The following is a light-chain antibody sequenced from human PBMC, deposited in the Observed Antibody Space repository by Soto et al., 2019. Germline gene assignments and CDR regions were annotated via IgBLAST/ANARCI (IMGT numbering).Light chain of an antibody. CDR2: GAS. Sequence: EIVLTQSPGTLSLSPGERATLSCRASQSVRSSYLAWYQQKSGRAPRLLIYGASSRATGIPDRFSGSGSGTDFTLTISRLEPEDAAVYYCQQYDTSSWTFGQGTKVEIK. V-gene: IGKV3-20*01. J-gene: IGKJ1*01. CDR3: QQYDTSSWT. CDR1: QSVRSSY.